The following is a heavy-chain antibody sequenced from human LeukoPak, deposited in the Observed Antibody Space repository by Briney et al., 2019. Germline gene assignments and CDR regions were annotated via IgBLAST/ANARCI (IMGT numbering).Heavy chain of an antibody. CDR3: AKVGGITIFGVDLNWFDP. J-gene: IGHJ5*02. Sequence: GGSLRLSCAASGFTFSSYAMNWVRQAPGKGLEWVSAISGSGGSTYYADSVKGRFTISRDNSKNTLYLQMNSLRAEDTAVYYCAKVGGITIFGVDLNWFDPWGQGTLVTVSS. CDR2: ISGSGGST. V-gene: IGHV3-23*01. CDR1: GFTFSSYA. D-gene: IGHD3-3*01.